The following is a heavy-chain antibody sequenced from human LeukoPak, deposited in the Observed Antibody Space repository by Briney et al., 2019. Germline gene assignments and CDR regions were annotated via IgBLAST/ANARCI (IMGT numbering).Heavy chain of an antibody. CDR2: ISATSSYI. CDR3: AKDTGYSYFDY. CDR1: GFTFSSYS. Sequence: GGSLRLSCAASGFTFSSYSINWVRRAPGKGLEWVSSISATSSYINYADSLKGRFTISRDNARNSVYLQMNSLRAEDTAVYYCAKDTGYSYFDYWGQGTLVTVSS. V-gene: IGHV3-21*01. D-gene: IGHD5-24*01. J-gene: IGHJ4*02.